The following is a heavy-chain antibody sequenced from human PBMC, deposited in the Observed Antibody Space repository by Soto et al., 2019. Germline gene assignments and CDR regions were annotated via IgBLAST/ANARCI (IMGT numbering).Heavy chain of an antibody. Sequence: GASVKVSCKASGYTFNRYAMHWVRQAPGQGLEWMGWINADNGDTRYSQKFQGRVTIAKDTSTTTAYMELSSLAFEDTAVYYCAAERGYSYGIHYWGQGTLVTVSS. CDR2: INADNGDT. CDR1: GYTFNRYA. V-gene: IGHV1-3*01. J-gene: IGHJ4*02. D-gene: IGHD5-18*01. CDR3: AAERGYSYGIHY.